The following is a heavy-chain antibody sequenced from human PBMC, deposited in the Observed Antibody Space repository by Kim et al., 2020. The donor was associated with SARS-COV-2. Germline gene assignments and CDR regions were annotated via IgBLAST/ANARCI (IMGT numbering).Heavy chain of an antibody. Sequence: SETLSLTCAVYGGSISGFYWSWIRQPPGRGLEWIAEINHSGRTNYNPSLKSRGTITVDTSKNQFSLKVTSVTAADTAVYYCAGRLSNTSGSGGHYCDLWGQGTLVTVSS. CDR1: GGSISGFY. V-gene: IGHV4-34*01. J-gene: IGHJ4*02. CDR3: AGRLSNTSGSGGHYCDL. D-gene: IGHD3-10*01. CDR2: INHSGRT.